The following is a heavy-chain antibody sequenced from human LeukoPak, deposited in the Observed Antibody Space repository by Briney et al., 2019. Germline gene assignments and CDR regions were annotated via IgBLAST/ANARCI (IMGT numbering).Heavy chain of an antibody. D-gene: IGHD5-18*01. V-gene: IGHV3-23*01. CDR3: AYSYTRPNNWFDP. CDR2: ISGSGGST. Sequence: SGGSLRLSCAAFGFTFSSYAMSWVRQAPGKGLEWVSAISGSGGSTYYADSVKGRFTISRDNSKNTLYLQMNSLRAEDTAVYYCAYSYTRPNNWFDPWGQGTLVTVSS. CDR1: GFTFSSYA. J-gene: IGHJ5*02.